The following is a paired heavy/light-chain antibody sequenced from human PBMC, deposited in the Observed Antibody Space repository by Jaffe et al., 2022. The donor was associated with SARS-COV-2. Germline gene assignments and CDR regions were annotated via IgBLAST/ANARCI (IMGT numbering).Light chain of an antibody. V-gene: IGKV3-20*01. CDR3: QQYEKSPWT. J-gene: IGKJ1*01. CDR2: ATS. CDR1: QSVSSRY. Sequence: EIVLTQSPGTLALSPGERATLSCRASQSVSSRYFAWYQQKPGQSPRLLIYATSSRATGIPDRFSGSGSGTDFTLTISRLEPEDFTVYYCQQYEKSPWTFGQGTKVEIK.
Heavy chain of an antibody. J-gene: IGHJ4*02. CDR3: ATDSGGAPFDF. D-gene: IGHD3-16*01. Sequence: QVQLMESGGGVVQPGRSLRLSCATSGFTFSRYGMHWVRQAPGKGLEWVAVIWSDARIKDYSESVKGRFTISRDNSKKTLYLEMNSLRAEDTAMYYCATDSGGAPFDFWGQGALVAVSS. CDR1: GFTFSRYG. CDR2: IWSDARIK. V-gene: IGHV3-33*01.